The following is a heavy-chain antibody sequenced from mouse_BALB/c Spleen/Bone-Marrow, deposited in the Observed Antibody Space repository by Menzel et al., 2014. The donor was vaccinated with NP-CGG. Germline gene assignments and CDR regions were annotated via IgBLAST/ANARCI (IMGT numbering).Heavy chain of an antibody. J-gene: IGHJ2*01. D-gene: IGHD4-1*01. CDR1: GYTFTSYN. Sequence: LQQPGAELVKPGASVKMSCKASGYTFTSYNMHWVKQTPGQGLEWIGTIYPGNGDTSYNQKFKGKATLTADKSSSTAYMQPSSLTSEDSAVYYCARSNWDGGNYFDYWGQGTTLTVSS. V-gene: IGHV1-12*01. CDR2: IYPGNGDT. CDR3: ARSNWDGGNYFDY.